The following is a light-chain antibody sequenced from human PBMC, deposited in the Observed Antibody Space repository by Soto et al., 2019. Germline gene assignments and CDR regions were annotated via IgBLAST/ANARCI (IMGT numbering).Light chain of an antibody. CDR3: QQYNLYLSYT. CDR2: DAS. CDR1: QSVSRW. J-gene: IGKJ2*01. Sequence: DIQITQSPSTLSASVGDRVTITCRATQSVSRWLAWYQQKPGRAPKLLIYDASTLESGVPSRFSGGGSGTQFTLTISSVQPEDFATYYCQQYNLYLSYTFGQGTKLQIK. V-gene: IGKV1-5*01.